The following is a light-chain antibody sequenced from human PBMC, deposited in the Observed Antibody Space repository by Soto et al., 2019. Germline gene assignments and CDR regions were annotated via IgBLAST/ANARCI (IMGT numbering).Light chain of an antibody. CDR2: GAS. J-gene: IGKJ1*01. CDR1: QSVSSY. CDR3: QQYNHWPRT. V-gene: IGKV3-15*01. Sequence: VMPQSPYTLSVSPGERSTLSCRASQSVSSYLAWYQQKPGQAPRLLIYGASTRATDIPARFSGSGSGTEFTLTISSLQSEDSGVYYCQQYNHWPRTFGQGTKVDIK.